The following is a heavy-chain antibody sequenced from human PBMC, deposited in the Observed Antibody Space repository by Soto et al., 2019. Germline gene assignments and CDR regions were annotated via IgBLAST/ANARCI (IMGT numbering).Heavy chain of an antibody. V-gene: IGHV3-21*01. CDR3: ARDLGLLKSMFDY. Sequence: PGGSLRLSCLAPGFSFNSFNMNWIRRAPGRGLEWVASISVSGDNIYYGDSMQGRFTISRDNSKRSVFLDLNSLRVEDTAVYYCARDLGLLKSMFDYWGQGTLVPVSS. D-gene: IGHD2-8*01. CDR1: GFSFNSFN. J-gene: IGHJ4*02. CDR2: ISVSGDNI.